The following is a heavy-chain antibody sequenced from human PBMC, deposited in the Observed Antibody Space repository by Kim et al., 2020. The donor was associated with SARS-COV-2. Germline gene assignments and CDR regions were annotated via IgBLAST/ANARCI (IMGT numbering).Heavy chain of an antibody. CDR1: GFTFSSCA. D-gene: IGHD3-10*01. CDR3: ARDPWSRLRGLTYSYYGMDV. V-gene: IGHV3-30-3*01. CDR2: ISKVGSNK. J-gene: IGHJ6*02. Sequence: GGSLRLSCAASGFTFSSCAIHWVRQAPGKGLEWVAVISKVGSNKNNADSVKGRFTISRDNSKKPLYLQMNSRRAEDTALYYFARDPWSRLRGLTYSYYGMDVWGQGTTVTVSS.